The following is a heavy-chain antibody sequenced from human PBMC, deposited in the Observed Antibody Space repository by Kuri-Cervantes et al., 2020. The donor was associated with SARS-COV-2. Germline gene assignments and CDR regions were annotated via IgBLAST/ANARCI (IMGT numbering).Heavy chain of an antibody. CDR1: GGTFSSYA. J-gene: IGHJ6*02. CDR3: ARAYGSGSFFYYYYGMDV. CDR2: IIPIFGTA. V-gene: IGHV1-69*06. Sequence: SVHVSCKASGGTFSSYAISWVRQAPGQGLEWMGGIIPIFGTATYAQKFQGRVTITADKSTRTAYMELSSLRSEDTAVYYCARAYGSGSFFYYYYGMDVWGQGTTVTVSS. D-gene: IGHD3-10*01.